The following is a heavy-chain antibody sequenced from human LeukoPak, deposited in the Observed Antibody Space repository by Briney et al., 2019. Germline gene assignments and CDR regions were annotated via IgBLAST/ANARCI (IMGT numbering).Heavy chain of an antibody. CDR3: ARDHSSGWYGNYYYGMDV. J-gene: IGHJ6*02. D-gene: IGHD6-19*01. CDR1: GFTFSSYS. CDR2: VSSSSSYI. Sequence: PGGSLRLSCAASGFTFSSYSMNWVRQAPGKGLEWVSSVSSSSSYIYYADSAKGRFTISRDNAKNSLYLQMNSLRAEDTAVYYCARDHSSGWYGNYYYGMDVWGQGTTVTVSS. V-gene: IGHV3-21*01.